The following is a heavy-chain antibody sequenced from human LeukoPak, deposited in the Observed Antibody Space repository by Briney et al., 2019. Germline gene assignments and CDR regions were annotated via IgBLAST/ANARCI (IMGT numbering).Heavy chain of an antibody. Sequence: PGGSLRLSCTASGFTFGDYAMNWVRQAPGKGLQWVGFIRSKAYGGTTEYAASVKGRFTISRDDSKSIAYLQMNSLKIEDTGVYYCTSRQFGDFVAGYYWGQGTLVTVSS. D-gene: IGHD3-10*01. CDR3: TSRQFGDFVAGYY. CDR1: GFTFGDYA. J-gene: IGHJ4*02. CDR2: IRSKAYGGTT. V-gene: IGHV3-49*04.